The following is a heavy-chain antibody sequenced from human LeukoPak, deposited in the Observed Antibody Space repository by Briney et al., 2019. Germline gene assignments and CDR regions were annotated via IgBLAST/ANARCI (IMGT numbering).Heavy chain of an antibody. D-gene: IGHD2-2*02. V-gene: IGHV1-24*01. CDR3: ATLAIVVVPAAIRGNGMDV. CDR2: FDPEDGET. J-gene: IGHJ6*02. CDR1: GYTLTELS. Sequence: GASVKVSFKVSGYTLTELSMHWLRQAPGKGLEWMGGFDPEDGETIYAQKFQGRVTMTEDTSTDTAYMELSSLRSEDTAVYYCATLAIVVVPAAIRGNGMDVWGQGTTVTVSS.